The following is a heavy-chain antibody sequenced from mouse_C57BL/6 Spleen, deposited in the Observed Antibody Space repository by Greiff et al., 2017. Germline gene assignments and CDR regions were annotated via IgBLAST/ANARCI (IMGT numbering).Heavy chain of an antibody. D-gene: IGHD2-3*01. Sequence: VQLKESGPGLVKPSQSLSLTCSVTGYSITSGYYWNWIRQFPGNKLEWMGYISYDGSNNYNPSLKNRISITRDTSKNQFFLKLNSVTTEDTATYYCAREGDGYPYAMDYWGQGTSVTVSS. J-gene: IGHJ4*01. CDR1: GYSITSGYY. V-gene: IGHV3-6*01. CDR3: AREGDGYPYAMDY. CDR2: ISYDGSN.